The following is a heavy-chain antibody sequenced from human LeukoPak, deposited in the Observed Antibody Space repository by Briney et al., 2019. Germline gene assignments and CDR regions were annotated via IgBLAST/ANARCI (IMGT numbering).Heavy chain of an antibody. CDR3: ARHLSGYSYGY. CDR2: IYPGDSDT. J-gene: IGHJ4*02. CDR1: GSSFITNW. V-gene: IGHV5-51*01. Sequence: GESLKISCKGSGSSFITNWIDWVRQMPGKGLEWMGIIYPGDSDTRYSPSFQGQVTISADKSISTAYLQWSSLKASDTAMYYCARHLSGYSYGYWGQGTLVTVSS. D-gene: IGHD5-18*01.